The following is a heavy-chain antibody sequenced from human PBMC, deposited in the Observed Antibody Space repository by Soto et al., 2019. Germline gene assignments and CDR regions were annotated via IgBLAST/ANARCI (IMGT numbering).Heavy chain of an antibody. J-gene: IGHJ3*02. V-gene: IGHV1-69*01. CDR1: GGTFSSYA. CDR2: IIPIFGTA. CDR3: ARMEYDSSGYNEKAFDI. D-gene: IGHD3-22*01. Sequence: QVQLVQSGAEVKKPGSSVKVSCKASGGTFSSYAISWVRQAPGQGLVWMGGIIPIFGTANYAQKFQGRVTITADESTSTAYMELSSLRSEDTAVYYCARMEYDSSGYNEKAFDIWGQGTMVTVSS.